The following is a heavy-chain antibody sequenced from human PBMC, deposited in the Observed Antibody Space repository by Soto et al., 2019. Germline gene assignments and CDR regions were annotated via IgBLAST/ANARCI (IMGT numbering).Heavy chain of an antibody. V-gene: IGHV3-23*01. J-gene: IGHJ5*02. CDR2: ITGIGATK. CDR1: GFSFSNYA. D-gene: IGHD6-6*01. CDR3: AKDQGIASRPRWFDP. Sequence: PGGSLRLSCAASGFSFSNYAMSWVRRAPGKGLEWVSGITGIGATKYYADSVKGRFTISRDNSKNTLSLQMNSLRAEDTAVYYRAKDQGIASRPRWFDPWGQGTLVTVSS.